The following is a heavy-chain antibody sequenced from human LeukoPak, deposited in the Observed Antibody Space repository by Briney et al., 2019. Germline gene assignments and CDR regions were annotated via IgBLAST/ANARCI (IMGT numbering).Heavy chain of an antibody. Sequence: GGSLRLSCAASGFTFTTYWMHWVRHVPGKGLVWVSRIKSDGSSTIYADSVQGRFTISRDNAKNTLDLQMNSLRAEDTAVYYCARSSFPYYFDSWGQGTLVTVSS. V-gene: IGHV3-74*01. CDR3: ARSSFPYYFDS. J-gene: IGHJ4*02. CDR1: GFTFTTYW. CDR2: IKSDGSST. D-gene: IGHD3-16*01.